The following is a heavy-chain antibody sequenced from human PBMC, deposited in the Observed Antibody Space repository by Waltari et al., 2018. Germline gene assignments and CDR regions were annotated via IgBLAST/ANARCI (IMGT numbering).Heavy chain of an antibody. D-gene: IGHD3-16*02. CDR1: GFTFSRYP. CDR2: ISYDGSNK. Sequence: QVQLVESGGGVVQPGRSLGLSCAASGFTFSRYPMHWVRQAPGKGLEWVAGISYDGSNKYYADSVKGRFTISRDNSKNTLYLQMNSLRAEDTAVYYCASNFGGVIVSDYWGQGTLVTVSS. CDR3: ASNFGGVIVSDY. V-gene: IGHV3-30-3*01. J-gene: IGHJ4*02.